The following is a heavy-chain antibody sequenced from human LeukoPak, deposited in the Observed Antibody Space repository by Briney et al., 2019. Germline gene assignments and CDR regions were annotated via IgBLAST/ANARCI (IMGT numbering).Heavy chain of an antibody. J-gene: IGHJ4*02. CDR1: GFTFSSYA. CDR3: AREDTIAVAGRGFDY. V-gene: IGHV3-7*03. CDR2: IKQDGSEK. Sequence: PGGSLRLSCAASGFTFSSYAMTWVRQAPGKGLEWVANIKQDGSEKYYVDSVKGRFTISRDNAKNSLYLQMNSLRAEDTAVYYCAREDTIAVAGRGFDYWGQGTLVTVSS. D-gene: IGHD6-19*01.